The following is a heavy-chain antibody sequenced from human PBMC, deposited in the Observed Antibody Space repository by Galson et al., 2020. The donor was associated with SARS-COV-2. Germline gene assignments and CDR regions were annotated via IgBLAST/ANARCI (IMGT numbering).Heavy chain of an antibody. D-gene: IGHD6-19*01. V-gene: IGHV3-23*01. J-gene: IGHJ4*02. CDR2: ISGSGGST. CDR1: GFTFSSYA. Sequence: SCAASGFTFSSYAMSWVRQAPGKGLEWVSAISGSGGSTYYADSVKGRFTISRDNSKNTLYLQMNSLRAEDTAVYYCAKVDSSGWYSGYFDYWGQGTLVTVSS. CDR3: AKVDSSGWYSGYFDY.